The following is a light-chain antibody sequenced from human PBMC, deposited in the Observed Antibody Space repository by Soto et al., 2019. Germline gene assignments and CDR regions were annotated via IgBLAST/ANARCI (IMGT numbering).Light chain of an antibody. Sequence: DIQMTQSPSTLSASVGGRVTITFRASQSISRWLAWYQQKAGEAPKLLIYDASILESGVPSRFSGSGSGTEFTLTISSLQPDDSATYYCQHYNGYWTFGQGTKVDI. CDR2: DAS. J-gene: IGKJ1*01. CDR3: QHYNGYWT. V-gene: IGKV1-5*01. CDR1: QSISRW.